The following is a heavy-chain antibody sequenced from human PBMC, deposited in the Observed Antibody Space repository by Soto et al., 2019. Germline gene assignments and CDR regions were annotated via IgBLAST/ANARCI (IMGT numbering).Heavy chain of an antibody. CDR3: ARDLPGYYYAMDV. Sequence: ASVKVSCKASGYTFTGYYMYWVRQAPGQGLEWMGWINPNSGGTNYAQKFQGWVTMTRDTSISTAYMELSRLRSDDTAVYYCARDLPGYYYAMDVWGQGTTVTVSS. J-gene: IGHJ6*02. CDR2: INPNSGGT. CDR1: GYTFTGYY. V-gene: IGHV1-2*04.